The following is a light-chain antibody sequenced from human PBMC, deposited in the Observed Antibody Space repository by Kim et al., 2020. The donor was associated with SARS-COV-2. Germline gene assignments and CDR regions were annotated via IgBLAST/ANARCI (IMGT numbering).Light chain of an antibody. V-gene: IGKV1-16*02. CDR1: QGISNH. CDR2: AVS. J-gene: IGKJ3*01. CDR3: QQYNSYPIT. Sequence: DNQMTQSPSSLSASVGDRVTITCRASQGISNHLAWFQQKPGKAPKSLIYAVSTLQSGVPSKFSGSGSGTDFTLTISSLQPEDSATYYCQQYNSYPITFGPGTKVDIK.